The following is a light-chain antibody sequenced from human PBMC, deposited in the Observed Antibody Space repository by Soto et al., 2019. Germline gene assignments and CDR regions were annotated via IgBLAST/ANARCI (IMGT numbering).Light chain of an antibody. CDR3: QQYSSYWT. CDR2: DAS. CDR1: QSISSW. Sequence: DIQMTQSPSTLSASVGDRVTITCRASQSISSWLAWYQQKPGKAPKFLIYDASNLESGVPSRFSGSGSGTEFTLTISSLQPEDFATYYCQQYSSYWTFGQGTKVDIK. V-gene: IGKV1-5*01. J-gene: IGKJ1*01.